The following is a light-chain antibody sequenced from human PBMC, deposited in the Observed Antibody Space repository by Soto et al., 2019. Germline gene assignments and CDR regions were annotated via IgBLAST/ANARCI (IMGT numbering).Light chain of an antibody. J-gene: IGKJ1*01. CDR2: GAS. V-gene: IGKV3-20*01. CDR1: QSVNSNY. Sequence: EVVLTQSPGTLSLSPGERATLSCRASQSVNSNYLAWYQQKPGQAPRLLIYGASSRAAGIPDRFSGSGSWTDFTLIISRLEPEDFAVYYCQLYGSSPLWTFDQGTKVDMK. CDR3: QLYGSSPLWT.